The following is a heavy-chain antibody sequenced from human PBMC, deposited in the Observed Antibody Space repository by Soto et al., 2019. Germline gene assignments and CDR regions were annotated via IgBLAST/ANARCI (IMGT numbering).Heavy chain of an antibody. V-gene: IGHV3-23*01. CDR1: GFNFKAYA. J-gene: IGHJ4*02. CDR2: ITATDGKT. CDR3: AKDEGTSSTVFDY. Sequence: GGSLRLSRLASGFNFKAYAMGWVRQAPGKGLEWVSSITATDGKTYYADSVRGRFTISRDNSKNSLFLQMNGLRPEDSALYYCAKDEGTSSTVFDYWGQGTLVTVSS. D-gene: IGHD6-6*01.